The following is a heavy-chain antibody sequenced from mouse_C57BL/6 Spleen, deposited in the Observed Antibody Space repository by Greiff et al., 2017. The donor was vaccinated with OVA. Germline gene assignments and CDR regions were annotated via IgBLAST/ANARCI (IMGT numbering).Heavy chain of an antibody. CDR1: GYTFTDYY. D-gene: IGHD1-1*01. CDR3: AREDGSSWYFDV. V-gene: IGHV1-26*01. CDR2: INPNNGGT. Sequence: EVQLQQSGPELVKPGASVKISCKASGYTFTDYYMNWVKQSHGKSLEWIGDINPNNGGTSYNQKFKGKATLTVDKSSSTAYMELRSLTSEDSAVYYCAREDGSSWYFDVWGTGTTVTVSS. J-gene: IGHJ1*03.